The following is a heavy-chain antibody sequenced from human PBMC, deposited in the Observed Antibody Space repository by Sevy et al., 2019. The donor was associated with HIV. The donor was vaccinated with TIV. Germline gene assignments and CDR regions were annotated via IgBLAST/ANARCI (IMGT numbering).Heavy chain of an antibody. CDR3: ARESSGWYGFDY. CDR2: ISSSSSYI. Sequence: GGSLRLSCAASGFTFSSYSMNWVRQAPGKGLEWVSSISSSSSYIYYADSVKGRFTIPRDNAKNSLYLQMNSLRAEDTAVYYCARESSGWYGFDYWGQGTLVTVSS. CDR1: GFTFSSYS. D-gene: IGHD6-19*01. V-gene: IGHV3-21*01. J-gene: IGHJ4*02.